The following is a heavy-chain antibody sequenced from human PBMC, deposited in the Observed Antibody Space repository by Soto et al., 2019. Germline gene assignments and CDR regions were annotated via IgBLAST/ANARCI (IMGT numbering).Heavy chain of an antibody. CDR3: ARGRKQGDYYYGMDV. CDR1: GFTFSSYA. V-gene: IGHV3-23*01. D-gene: IGHD3-16*01. Sequence: EVQLLESGGGLVQPGGSLRLSCAASGFTFSSYAMSWVRQAPGKGLEWVSAISAGGGSTDYADSVKGRFTISRDNSKQTLFLQMNSLRAGDTAVYYCARGRKQGDYYYGMDVWGQGTTVTVSS. CDR2: ISAGGGST. J-gene: IGHJ6*02.